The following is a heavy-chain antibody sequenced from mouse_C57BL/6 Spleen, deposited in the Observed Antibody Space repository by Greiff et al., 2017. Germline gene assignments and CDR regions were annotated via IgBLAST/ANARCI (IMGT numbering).Heavy chain of an antibody. D-gene: IGHD2-3*01. CDR1: GFSLTSYG. Sequence: VQLQQSGPGLVQPSQSLSITCTVSGFSLTSYGVHWVRQSPGKGLEWLGVIWSGGSTDYNAAFISRLSISKDNSKSQVFFKMNSLQADDTAIYYCARMGYDGYYSYYFDYWGQGTTLTVSS. J-gene: IGHJ2*01. V-gene: IGHV2-2*01. CDR3: ARMGYDGYYSYYFDY. CDR2: IWSGGST.